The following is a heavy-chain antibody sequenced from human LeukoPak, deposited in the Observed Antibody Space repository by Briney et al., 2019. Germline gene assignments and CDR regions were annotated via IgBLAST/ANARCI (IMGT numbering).Heavy chain of an antibody. CDR2: ISAYNGNT. CDR1: GYTFTSYG. V-gene: IGHV1-18*01. J-gene: IGHJ4*02. D-gene: IGHD5-18*01. CDR3: ARVAGGYSYGYPDY. Sequence: GASVKVSCKACGYTFTSYGISWVRQAPGQGLEWMGWISAYNGNTNYAQKLQGRVTMTTDTSTSTAYMELRSLRSDDTAVYYCARVAGGYSYGYPDYWGQGTLVTVSS.